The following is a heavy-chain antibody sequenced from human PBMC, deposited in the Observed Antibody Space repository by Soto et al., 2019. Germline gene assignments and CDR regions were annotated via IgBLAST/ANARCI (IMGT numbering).Heavy chain of an antibody. J-gene: IGHJ6*02. CDR2: ISYDGNNK. V-gene: IGHV3-30-3*01. CDR3: ARAGCDGGRCYTLVGLRYGMDV. CDR1: GFTFSSYV. Sequence: QVQLVESGGGVVQPGRSLRISCAASGFTFSSYVMHWVRQAPGKGLEWVAVISYDGNNKYYADSVKGRFTISRDNSKNTLYLQMNSLRAEDTAVYYCARAGCDGGRCYTLVGLRYGMDVWGQGTTVTVSS. D-gene: IGHD2-15*01.